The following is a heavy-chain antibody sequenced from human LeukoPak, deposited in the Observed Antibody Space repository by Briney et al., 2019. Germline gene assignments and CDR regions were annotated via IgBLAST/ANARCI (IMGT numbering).Heavy chain of an antibody. CDR3: ARRYSSSEIFDY. Sequence: NTGESLKISCKGSGYSFTNYWIGWVRQMPGKGLEWLGIIYPGDSDTRYGPSFQGQVTISADKSISTAYLQWSSLKASDTAIYYCARRYSSSEIFDYWGQGTLVTVSS. D-gene: IGHD6-13*01. V-gene: IGHV5-51*01. CDR1: GYSFTNYW. J-gene: IGHJ4*02. CDR2: IYPGDSDT.